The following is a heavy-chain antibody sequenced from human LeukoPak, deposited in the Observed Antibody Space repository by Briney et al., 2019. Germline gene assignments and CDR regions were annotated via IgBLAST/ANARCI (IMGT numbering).Heavy chain of an antibody. V-gene: IGHV3-21*01. CDR2: ISSSSSYT. D-gene: IGHD3-10*01. CDR1: GFTFSSYG. CDR3: ASYYGSGSYYNTIPFDY. J-gene: IGHJ4*02. Sequence: GGSLRLSCAASGFTFSSYGMHWVRQAPGKGLEWVSYISSSSSYTNYADSVKGRFTISRDNAKNSLYLQMNSLRAEDTAVYYCASYYGSGSYYNTIPFDYWGQGTLVTVSS.